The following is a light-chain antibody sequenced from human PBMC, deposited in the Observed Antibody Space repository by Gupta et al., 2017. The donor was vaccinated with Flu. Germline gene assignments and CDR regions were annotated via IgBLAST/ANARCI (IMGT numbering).Light chain of an antibody. CDR1: QSVDSNK. J-gene: IGKJ2*01. CDR3: HQCSSSPPT. Sequence: GTLSLSPGERATVSCRASQSVDSNKVAWYQQRPGQAPSLLMLSASSRATGIPDRFSGSGSGTDFTLTISRLEPEDFAVYYCHQCSSSPPTFGQGTKLDTK. CDR2: SAS. V-gene: IGKV3-20*01.